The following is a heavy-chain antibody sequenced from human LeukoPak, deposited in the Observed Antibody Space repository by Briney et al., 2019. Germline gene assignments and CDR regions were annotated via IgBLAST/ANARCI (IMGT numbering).Heavy chain of an antibody. D-gene: IGHD3-10*01. CDR1: GYSISSGYY. CDR2: IYHSGST. Sequence: PSETLSLTCTVSGYSISSGYYWGWIRQPPGKGLEWIGSIYHSGSTYYNPSLKSRVTISVDTSKNQFSLKLSSVTAADTAVYYCARVSLGSGSYYNGGLYNWFDPWGQGTLVTVSS. CDR3: ARVSLGSGSYYNGGLYNWFDP. J-gene: IGHJ5*02. V-gene: IGHV4-38-2*02.